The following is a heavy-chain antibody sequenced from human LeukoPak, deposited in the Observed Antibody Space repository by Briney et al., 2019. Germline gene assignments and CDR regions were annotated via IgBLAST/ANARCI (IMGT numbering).Heavy chain of an antibody. CDR3: ARGPEPGGAVAGTTPAWYFDL. V-gene: IGHV1-69*05. CDR1: GGTFSSYA. D-gene: IGHD6-19*01. J-gene: IGHJ2*01. Sequence: TSVKVSCKASGGTFSSYAISWVRQAPGQGLEWMGGIIPIFGTANYAQKFQGRVTITTDESTSTAYMELSSLRSEDTAVYYCARGPEPGGAVAGTTPAWYFDLWGRGTLVTVSS. CDR2: IIPIFGTA.